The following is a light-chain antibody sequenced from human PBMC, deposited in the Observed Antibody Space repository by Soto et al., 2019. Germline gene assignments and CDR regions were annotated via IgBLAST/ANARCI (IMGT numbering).Light chain of an antibody. CDR1: SSDVGGYNY. Sequence: QSVLTQPASVSGSPGQSITISSTGTSSDVGGYNYVSWYQQHPGKAPKLMIYDVSNRPSGVSNRFSGSKSGNTASLTISGLQAEDEADYYCSSYTSSSTDYVFGTGTKVTVL. V-gene: IGLV2-14*01. CDR3: SSYTSSSTDYV. CDR2: DVS. J-gene: IGLJ1*01.